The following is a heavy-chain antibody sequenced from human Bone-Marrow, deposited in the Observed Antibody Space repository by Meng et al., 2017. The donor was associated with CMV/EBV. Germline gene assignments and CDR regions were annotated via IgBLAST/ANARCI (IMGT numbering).Heavy chain of an antibody. CDR3: ARVLEYSSGSRWFDP. J-gene: IGHJ5*02. CDR1: GYTFTGYY. Sequence: ASGKVSCKSSGYTFTGYYMHWVRQAPGQGLEWMGWINPNSGGTNYAQKFQGRVTMTRDTSISTAYMELSRLRSDDTAVYYCARVLEYSSGSRWFDPWGQGTLVTVSS. V-gene: IGHV1-2*02. CDR2: INPNSGGT. D-gene: IGHD6-19*01.